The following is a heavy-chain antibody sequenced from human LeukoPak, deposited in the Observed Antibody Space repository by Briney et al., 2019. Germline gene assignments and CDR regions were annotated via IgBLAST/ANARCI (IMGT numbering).Heavy chain of an antibody. V-gene: IGHV5-51*01. D-gene: IGHD3-3*01. J-gene: IGHJ4*02. CDR3: ARLSTRLLDH. Sequence: GESLKISCKGSGNTFTNYWIGWVRQLPGKGLEWMGVIYPGDSETRYSPSFQGQVTMSVDKSSSTAYLQWATLKASDTAIYFCARLSTRLLDHWGQGTRVTVSS. CDR1: GNTFTNYW. CDR2: IYPGDSET.